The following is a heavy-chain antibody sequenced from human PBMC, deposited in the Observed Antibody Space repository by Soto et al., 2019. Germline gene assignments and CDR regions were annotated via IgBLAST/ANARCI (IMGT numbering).Heavy chain of an antibody. J-gene: IGHJ6*02. CDR3: ARFDDFWSGYYTPSGYGMDV. V-gene: IGHV5-51*01. CDR1: GFSFSKYK. Sequence: GESLKISCEGSGFSFSKYKIGWVRQMPGKGLEWMGIINPGDSDTRYSPSFQGQVTISADKSISTAYLQWSSLKASDTAMYYCARFDDFWSGYYTPSGYGMDVWGQGTTVTVSS. D-gene: IGHD3-3*01. CDR2: INPGDSDT.